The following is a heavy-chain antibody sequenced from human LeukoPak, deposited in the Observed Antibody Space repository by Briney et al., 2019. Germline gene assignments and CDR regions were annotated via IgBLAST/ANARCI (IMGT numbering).Heavy chain of an antibody. J-gene: IGHJ4*02. V-gene: IGHV4-34*01. Sequence: SETLSLTCAVYGGSFSGYYWSWLRQPPGKGLEWIGEINHSGSTNYNPSLKSRVTISVDTSKNQFSLKLSSVTAADTAVYYCAGVRTGQAHRRQRLVRDYWGQGTLVTVSS. CDR1: GGSFSGYY. CDR3: AGVRTGQAHRRQRLVRDY. CDR2: INHSGST. D-gene: IGHD6-13*01.